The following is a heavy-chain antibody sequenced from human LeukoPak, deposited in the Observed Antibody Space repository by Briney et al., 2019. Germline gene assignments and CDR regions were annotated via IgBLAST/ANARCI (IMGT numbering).Heavy chain of an antibody. CDR3: ARGDGVRYSGYDLRY. CDR2: INPSGGST. Sequence: ASVTLSFKASGYTFTIYNMHWVRQAPAQGLEWKGIINPSGGSTSYAQKFQGRVTMTRDTSTSTVYMELSSLRSEDTAVYYCARGDGVRYSGYDLRYWGQGTLVTVSS. CDR1: GYTFTIYN. J-gene: IGHJ4*02. V-gene: IGHV1-46*01. D-gene: IGHD5-12*01.